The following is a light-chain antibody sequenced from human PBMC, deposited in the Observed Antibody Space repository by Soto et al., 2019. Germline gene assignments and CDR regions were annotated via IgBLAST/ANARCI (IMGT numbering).Light chain of an antibody. CDR3: QQLYSFPIA. V-gene: IGKV1-9*01. CDR2: GAS. Sequence: IQLTQSPSSLSASVGDRVTITCRASQGISSFLAWYQQKPGRAPKLLIYGASTLQSGVPSRFSGSGSGTDLTITIRSLQHEDVETYYCQQLYSFPIAFGPGTKVEIQ. J-gene: IGKJ3*01. CDR1: QGISSF.